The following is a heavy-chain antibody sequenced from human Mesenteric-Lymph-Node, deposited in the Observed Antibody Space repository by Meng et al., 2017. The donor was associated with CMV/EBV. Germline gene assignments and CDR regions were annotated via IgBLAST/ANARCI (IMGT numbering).Heavy chain of an antibody. D-gene: IGHD2-2*01. J-gene: IGHJ6*02. CDR3: AKDDCDITNCWQYYALDV. V-gene: IGHV3-30-3*01. CDR2: ISYDGSNK. CDR1: GFTFSNHP. Sequence: GESLKISCAASGFTFSNHPMHWVRQAPGKGLEWVAVISYDGSNKYYAYSVKGRFTISRDNSKNTLYLQMNSLRAEDTAVYYCAKDDCDITNCWQYYALDVWGQGTTVTVSS.